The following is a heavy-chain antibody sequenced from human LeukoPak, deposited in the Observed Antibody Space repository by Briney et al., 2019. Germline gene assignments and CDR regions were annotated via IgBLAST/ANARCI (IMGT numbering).Heavy chain of an antibody. CDR2: IYYSGST. CDR3: ARNPPATAEFYFDY. Sequence: PSETLSLTCTVSGGSISSYYWSWIRQPPGKGLEWIGYIYYSGSTNYNPSLKSRVTISVDTSKNQVSLRLSSVTAADTAVYYCARNPPATAEFYFDYWGQGTLVTVSS. CDR1: GGSISSYY. J-gene: IGHJ4*02. V-gene: IGHV4-59*08. D-gene: IGHD1-14*01.